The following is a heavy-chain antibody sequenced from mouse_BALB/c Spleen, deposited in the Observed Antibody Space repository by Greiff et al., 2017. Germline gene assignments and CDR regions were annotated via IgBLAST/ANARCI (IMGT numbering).Heavy chain of an antibody. CDR3: ARALYGNYGY. CDR2: IRNKANGYTT. D-gene: IGHD2-1*01. CDR1: GFTFTDYY. J-gene: IGHJ2*01. Sequence: EVHLVESGGGLVQPGGSLRLSCATSGFTFTDYYMSWVRQPPGKALEWLGFIRNKANGYTTEYSASVKGRFTISRDNSQSILYLQMNTLRAEDSATYYCARALYGNYGYWGQGTTLTVSS. V-gene: IGHV7-3*02.